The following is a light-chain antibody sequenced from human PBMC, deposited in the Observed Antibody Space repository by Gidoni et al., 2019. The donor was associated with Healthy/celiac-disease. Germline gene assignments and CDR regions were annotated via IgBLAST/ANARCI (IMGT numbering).Light chain of an antibody. J-gene: IGKJ3*01. CDR2: AAS. CDR1: QGISNY. CDR3: QKYNSRIFT. Sequence: DIQMTQSPSSLSASVGDRVTITCRASQGISNYLAWYQQKPGKVPKLLIYAASTLQSGVPSRFSGSGSGTDFTLNISSMQHEDVETYYCQKYNSRIFTFGPVTKVDIK. V-gene: IGKV1-27*01.